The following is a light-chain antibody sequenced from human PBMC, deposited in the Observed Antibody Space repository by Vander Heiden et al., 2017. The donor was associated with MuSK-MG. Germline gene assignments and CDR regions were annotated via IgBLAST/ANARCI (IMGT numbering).Light chain of an antibody. CDR1: RSDVGAYNY. CDR2: DVT. CDR3: NSYTTITTQV. J-gene: IGLJ2*01. Sequence: QSALTPPASVSGSPGQSITISCTGTRSDVGAYNYVSWYQQHPGKAPKLMIYDVTARPSGVSDRFSGSKSGSTASLTISGLQAEDEADYYCNSYTTITTQVFGGGTKLTVL. V-gene: IGLV2-14*03.